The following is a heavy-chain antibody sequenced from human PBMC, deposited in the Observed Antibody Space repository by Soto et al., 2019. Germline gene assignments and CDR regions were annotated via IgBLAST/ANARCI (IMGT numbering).Heavy chain of an antibody. CDR3: ARVGYYDSSGYYYRDWFDP. V-gene: IGHV4-59*01. Sequence: PSETLSLTCTVSGGSISSYYWSWIRQPPGKGLEWIGYIYYSGSTNYNPSLKSRVTRSVDTSKNQFSLKLSSVTAADTAVYYCARVGYYDSSGYYYRDWFDPWGQGTLVTVSS. D-gene: IGHD3-22*01. CDR1: GGSISSYY. CDR2: IYYSGST. J-gene: IGHJ5*02.